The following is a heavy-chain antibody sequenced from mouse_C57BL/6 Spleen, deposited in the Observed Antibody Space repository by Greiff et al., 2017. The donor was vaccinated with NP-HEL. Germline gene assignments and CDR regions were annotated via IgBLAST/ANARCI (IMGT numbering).Heavy chain of an antibody. J-gene: IGHJ3*01. CDR1: GYTFTSYT. CDR3: ARVYYGSSYLAY. CDR2: INPSSGYT. D-gene: IGHD1-1*01. Sequence: VQLQESGAELARPGASVKMSCKASGYTFTSYTMHWVKQRPGQGLEWIGYINPSSGYTKYNQKFKDKATLTADKSSSTAYMQLSSLTSEDSAVYYCARVYYGSSYLAYWGQGTLVTVSA. V-gene: IGHV1-4*01.